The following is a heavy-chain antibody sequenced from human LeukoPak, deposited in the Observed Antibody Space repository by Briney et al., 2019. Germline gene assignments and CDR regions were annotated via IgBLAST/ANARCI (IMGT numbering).Heavy chain of an antibody. V-gene: IGHV3-21*01. D-gene: IGHD6-13*01. CDR2: IST. CDR1: GFTFSNYG. J-gene: IGHJ4*02. CDR3: ARVKWLSAAGTEGNFDY. Sequence: GGSLRLSCAASGFTFSNYGMNWVRQAPGKGLEWVSSISTYYGGSVKGRFTISRDNARNSLYPQMDSLRAEDTAVYYCARVKWLSAAGTEGNFDYWGQGTLVTVSS.